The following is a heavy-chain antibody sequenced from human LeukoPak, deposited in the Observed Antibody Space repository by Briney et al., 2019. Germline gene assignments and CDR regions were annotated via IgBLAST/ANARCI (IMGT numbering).Heavy chain of an antibody. V-gene: IGHV4-61*02. CDR3: ASEDGYNWVRAFDI. J-gene: IGHJ3*02. CDR2: IYTSGST. D-gene: IGHD5-24*01. CDR1: GGSISSGSYY. Sequence: KTSQALSLTCTVSGGSISSGSYYWSWIRQPAGKGLEWIGRIYTSGSTNYNPSLKSRVTISVDTSKNQFSLKLSSVTAADTAVYYCASEDGYNWVRAFDIWGQGTMVTVSS.